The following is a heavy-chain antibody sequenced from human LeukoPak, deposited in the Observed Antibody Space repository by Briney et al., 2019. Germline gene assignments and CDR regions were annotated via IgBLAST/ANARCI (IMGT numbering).Heavy chain of an antibody. CDR2: MYTLGNT. D-gene: IGHD1-26*01. V-gene: IGHV3-66*01. J-gene: IGHJ6*03. CDR3: AGYGGSYPYYMDV. Sequence: GGSLRLSCAASGFTFSSYGMHWVRQAPGKGLEWVSVMYTLGNTNYADSVRGRFTISRDNSKNTLYLQMNSLRAEDTAVYYCAGYGGSYPYYMDVWGKGTTVTISS. CDR1: GFTFSSYG.